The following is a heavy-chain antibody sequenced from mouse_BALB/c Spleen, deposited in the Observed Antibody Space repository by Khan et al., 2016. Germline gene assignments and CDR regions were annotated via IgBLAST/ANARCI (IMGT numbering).Heavy chain of an antibody. CDR3: ARNDFDV. CDR2: IFTGSGTT. J-gene: IGHJ1*01. CDR1: GYTFTTYV. V-gene: IGHV1-77*01. Sequence: QVRLQQSRPDLVKPGASVKISCKASGYTFTTYVISWVKQSPGQGLEWIGEIFTGSGTTFYSANFRGMATLTADECSNPDFLQRSSLTSEDSAVYFRARNDFDVWGAGTTVTVSS.